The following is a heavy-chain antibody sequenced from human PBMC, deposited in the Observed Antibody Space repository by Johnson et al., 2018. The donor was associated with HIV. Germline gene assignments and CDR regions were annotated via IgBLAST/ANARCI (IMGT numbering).Heavy chain of an antibody. CDR1: GFTVSSNY. CDR2: IYSGGST. CDR3: ARELTYSGYDVYAFDI. V-gene: IGHV3-53*01. J-gene: IGHJ3*02. D-gene: IGHD5-12*01. Sequence: VQLLESGGGLIQPGGSLRLSCAASGFTVSSNYMSWVRQAPGKGLEWVSVIYSGGSTYYADSVKGRFTISRDNSKNTLYLQMNSLRAEDTAVYYCARELTYSGYDVYAFDIWGQGTMVTVSS.